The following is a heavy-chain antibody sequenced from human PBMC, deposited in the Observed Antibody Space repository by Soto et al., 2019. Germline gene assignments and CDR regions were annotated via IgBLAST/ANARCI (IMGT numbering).Heavy chain of an antibody. CDR3: ARLRGSSQAGYYGLDA. V-gene: IGHV1-69*02. CDR2: IIPVLGVV. J-gene: IGHJ6*02. CDR1: AGSFSSYT. Sequence: QVQLVQSGAEVKKPGSSVKVSCRASAGSFSSYTMNWVRQVPGQGLEWMGRIIPVLGVVNYAQKFQGRVTITADRSTSTTYMELSSLRSEDTAVYYCARLRGSSQAGYYGLDAWGQGTTVTVS. D-gene: IGHD3-16*01.